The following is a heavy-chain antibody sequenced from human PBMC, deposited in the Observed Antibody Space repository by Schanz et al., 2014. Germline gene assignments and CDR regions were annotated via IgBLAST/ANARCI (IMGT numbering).Heavy chain of an antibody. CDR3: ATGPSGSLDY. V-gene: IGHV1-18*01. D-gene: IGHD3-10*01. Sequence: VQSVHSGTEVQKLGASVKVSCQTSGYTFTAYGINWVRQAPGQGLEWMGRINTGNGYTHYSETFQDRVTISADTSASTAYMEVRSLTSEDTAVYYCATGPSGSLDYWGQGTLVTVSS. J-gene: IGHJ4*02. CDR1: GYTFTAYG. CDR2: INTGNGYT.